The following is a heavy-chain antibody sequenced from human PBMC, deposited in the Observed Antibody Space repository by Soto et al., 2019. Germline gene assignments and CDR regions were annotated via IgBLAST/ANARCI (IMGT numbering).Heavy chain of an antibody. CDR3: ARGIPRAFDI. CDR2: IYYSGST. Sequence: SEILSLTCTVSGGSISSYYRSWIRQPPGKGLEWIGYIYYSGSTNYNPSLKSRVTISVDTSKNQFSLKLSSVTAADTAVYYCARGIPRAFDIWGQGTMVTVSS. V-gene: IGHV4-59*01. D-gene: IGHD2-2*02. CDR1: GGSISSYY. J-gene: IGHJ3*02.